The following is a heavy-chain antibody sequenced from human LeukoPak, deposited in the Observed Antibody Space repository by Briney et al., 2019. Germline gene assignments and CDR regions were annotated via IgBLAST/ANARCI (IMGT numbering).Heavy chain of an antibody. Sequence: PGGSLRLSCAASGFTLSNYWMSWVRQAPGQGLEWVANMNQDGSVQYYLGSVRGRFTISRDNAKNSLYLQMNSLRAEDTAVYYCTRDILRAGATLYFDFRGQGTLATVSS. D-gene: IGHD1-26*01. J-gene: IGHJ4*02. CDR1: GFTLSNYW. CDR2: MNQDGSVQ. V-gene: IGHV3-7*01. CDR3: TRDILRAGATLYFDF.